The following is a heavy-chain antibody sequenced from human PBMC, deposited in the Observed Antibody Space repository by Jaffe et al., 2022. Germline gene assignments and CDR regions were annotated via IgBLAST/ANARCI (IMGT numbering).Heavy chain of an antibody. V-gene: IGHV3-53*02. Sequence: EVQLVETGGGLIQPGGSLRLSCAASGFTVSSNYMSWVRQAPGKGLEWVSVIYSGGSTYYADSVKGRFTISRDNSKNTLYLQMNSLRAEDTAVYYCARATYCSGGSCYGVRYFDYWGQGTLVTVSS. CDR1: GFTVSSNY. CDR3: ARATYCSGGSCYGVRYFDY. J-gene: IGHJ4*02. D-gene: IGHD2-15*01. CDR2: IYSGGST.